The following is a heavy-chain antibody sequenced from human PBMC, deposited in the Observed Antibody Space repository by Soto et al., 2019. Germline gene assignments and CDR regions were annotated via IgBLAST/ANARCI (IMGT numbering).Heavy chain of an antibody. D-gene: IGHD6-19*01. CDR1: GLTFSSYS. CDR2: ISSSSSYI. CDR3: ARGATLYSSGEFGY. V-gene: IGHV3-21*01. J-gene: IGHJ4*02. Sequence: PGGSLRLSCAASGLTFSSYSMNWVRQAPGKGLEWVSSISSSSSYIYYADSVEGRFTISRDNAKNSLYLQMNSLRAEDTAVYYCARGATLYSSGEFGYWGQGTLVTVSS.